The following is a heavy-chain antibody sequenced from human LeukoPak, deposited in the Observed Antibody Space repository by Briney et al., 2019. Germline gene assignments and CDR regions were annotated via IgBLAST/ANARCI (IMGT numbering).Heavy chain of an antibody. CDR2: INPNSGGT. D-gene: IGHD5/OR15-5a*01. CDR1: GYTFTGYY. J-gene: IGHJ4*02. CDR3: ARVFSVWYLDY. Sequence: ASVKVSCKASGYTFTGYYMHWVRQAPGQGLEWMGQINPNSGGTNYAQKFQGRVTMTRYTSISTAYMELSRLRSDDAAVYYCARVFSVWYLDYWGQGTLVTVSS. V-gene: IGHV1-2*06.